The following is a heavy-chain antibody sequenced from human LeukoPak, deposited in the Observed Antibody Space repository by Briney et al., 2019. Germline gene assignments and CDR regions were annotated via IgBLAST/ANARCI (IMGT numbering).Heavy chain of an antibody. V-gene: IGHV7-4-1*02. CDR1: GYTFTSYA. D-gene: IGHD2-15*01. Sequence: ASVKVSCKASGYTFTSYAMNWVRQAPGQGLEWMGWINTNTGNPTYAQGFTGRFVFSLDTSVSTAYLQISSLKAEDTAVYYCARTEIIGYCSGGSCYSIPYYFDYWGQGTLVTVSS. CDR3: ARTEIIGYCSGGSCYSIPYYFDY. J-gene: IGHJ4*02. CDR2: INTNTGNP.